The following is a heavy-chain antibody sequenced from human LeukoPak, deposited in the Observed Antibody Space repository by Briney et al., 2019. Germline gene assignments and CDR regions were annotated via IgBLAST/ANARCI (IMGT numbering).Heavy chain of an antibody. D-gene: IGHD3-22*01. Sequence: ASVKVSCKASGYTFTGYYMYWVRQALGQGLEWMGRINPNSGGTNCAEKFQDRVTMTRDTSISTAYMELSRLRSDDTAIYYCAREEDSSGYYPFDYWGQGTLVTVSS. J-gene: IGHJ4*02. CDR1: GYTFTGYY. CDR3: AREEDSSGYYPFDY. CDR2: INPNSGGT. V-gene: IGHV1-2*06.